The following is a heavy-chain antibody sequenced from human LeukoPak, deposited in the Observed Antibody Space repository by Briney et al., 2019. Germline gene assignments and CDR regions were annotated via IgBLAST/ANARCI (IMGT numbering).Heavy chain of an antibody. D-gene: IGHD2-2*01. J-gene: IGHJ4*02. CDR3: ARGSLGYCSSTSCHLDDY. CDR2: IYYSGST. V-gene: IGHV4-30-4*08. Sequence: LRLSCAASGFTFSDYYWSWIRQPPGKGLEWIGYIYYSGSTYYNPSLKSRVTISVDTSKNQFSLKLSSVTAADTAVYYCARGSLGYCSSTSCHLDDYWGQGTLVTVSS. CDR1: GFTFSDYY.